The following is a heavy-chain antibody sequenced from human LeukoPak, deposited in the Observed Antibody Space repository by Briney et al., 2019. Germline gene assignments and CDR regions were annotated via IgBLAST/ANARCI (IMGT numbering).Heavy chain of an antibody. D-gene: IGHD3-9*01. CDR3: ARGASTLRYFDWLLYDY. Sequence: SETLSLTCAVYGGSFSGYYWSWIRKPPGKGLEWIGEINHSGSTNYNPSLKSRGTISVDPSKNQYSLKLSSVTAADTAVYYCARGASTLRYFDWLLYDYWGQGTLVTVSS. CDR1: GGSFSGYY. J-gene: IGHJ4*02. V-gene: IGHV4-34*01. CDR2: INHSGST.